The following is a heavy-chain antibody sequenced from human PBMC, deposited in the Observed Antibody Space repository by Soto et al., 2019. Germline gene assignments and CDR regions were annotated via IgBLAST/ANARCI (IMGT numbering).Heavy chain of an antibody. Sequence: ASVKVSCKASGYTFTSYGISWVRQAPGQGLEWMGWISAYNGNTNYAQKLQGRVTMTTDTCTSTAYMELRSLRSDDTAVYYCARGGGILLWFGELSDDAFDIWGQGTMVTVSS. D-gene: IGHD3-10*01. CDR1: GYTFTSYG. CDR3: ARGGGILLWFGELSDDAFDI. J-gene: IGHJ3*02. CDR2: ISAYNGNT. V-gene: IGHV1-18*01.